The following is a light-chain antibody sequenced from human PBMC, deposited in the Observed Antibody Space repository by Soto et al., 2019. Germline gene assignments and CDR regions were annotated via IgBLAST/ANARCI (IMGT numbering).Light chain of an antibody. CDR1: SNDVGSYNL. J-gene: IGLJ2*01. Sequence: QSALTQPASVSGSPGQSITISCTGTSNDVGSYNLVSWYQQHPGKAPKLMIYEGSKRPSGVSNRFSGSKSDNTASLTISGLQAEDEADCYCCSYADSSTFVFGGGTKLTVL. V-gene: IGLV2-23*03. CDR3: CSYADSSTFV. CDR2: EGS.